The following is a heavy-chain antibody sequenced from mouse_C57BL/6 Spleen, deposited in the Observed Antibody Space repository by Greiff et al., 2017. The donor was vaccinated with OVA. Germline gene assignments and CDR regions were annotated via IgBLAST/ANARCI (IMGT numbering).Heavy chain of an antibody. CDR2: IHPNSGST. Sequence: QVQLQQPGAELVKPGASVKLSCKASGYTFTSYWMHWVKQRPGQGLEWIGMIHPNSGSTNYNAKFKSKATLTVDKSSSTAYMQLSSLTSEDSAVYYCAREGYGSSWYFDVWGTGTTVTVSS. D-gene: IGHD1-1*01. CDR3: AREGYGSSWYFDV. V-gene: IGHV1-64*01. CDR1: GYTFTSYW. J-gene: IGHJ1*03.